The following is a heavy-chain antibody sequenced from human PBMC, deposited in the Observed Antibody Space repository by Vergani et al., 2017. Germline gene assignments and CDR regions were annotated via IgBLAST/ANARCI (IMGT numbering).Heavy chain of an antibody. D-gene: IGHD4-17*01. CDR3: ARSIDYGDYFDY. CDR1: GFTFSSYW. J-gene: IGHJ4*02. CDR2: IKQDGSEK. Sequence: VQLVESGGGVVQPGRSLRLSCAASGFTFSSYWMSWVRQAPGKGLEWVANIKQDGSEKYYVDSVKGRCTISRDNAKNSLYLQMNSLRAEDTAVYYCARSIDYGDYFDYWGQGTLVTVSS. V-gene: IGHV3-7*01.